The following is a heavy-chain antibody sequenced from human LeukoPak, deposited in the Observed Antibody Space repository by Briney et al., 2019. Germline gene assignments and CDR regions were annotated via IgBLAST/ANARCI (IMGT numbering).Heavy chain of an antibody. V-gene: IGHV4-30-2*01. Sequence: SETLSLTCAVSGGSISSGGYSWSWIRQPPGKGLEWIGYIYHSGSTYYNPFLKSRVTISVARSKHQFSLKLSSVTAADPAVYYCARGCPPGYYFAYWGQGTLVTVSS. J-gene: IGHJ4*02. CDR3: ARGCPPGYYFAY. CDR1: GGSISSGGYS. CDR2: IYHSGST. D-gene: IGHD6-13*01.